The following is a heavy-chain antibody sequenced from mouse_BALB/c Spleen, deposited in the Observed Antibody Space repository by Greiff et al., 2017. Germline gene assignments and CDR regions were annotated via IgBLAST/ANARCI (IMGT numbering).Heavy chain of an antibody. D-gene: IGHD1-1*02. CDR2: ISYDGSN. CDR1: GYSITSGYY. J-gene: IGHJ3*01. Sequence: EVQLQQSGPGLVKPSQSLSLTCSVTGYSITSGYYWNWIRQSPGNKLEWMGYISYDGSNNYNPSLKNRISITRDTSKNQFFLKLNSVTTEDTATYCCERGTGAWFAYWGQGTLVTVSA. V-gene: IGHV3-6*02. CDR3: ERGTGAWFAY.